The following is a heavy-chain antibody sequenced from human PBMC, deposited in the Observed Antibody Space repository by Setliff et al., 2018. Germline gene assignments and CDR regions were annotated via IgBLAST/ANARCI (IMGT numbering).Heavy chain of an antibody. CDR3: ARSPPTVVVTAIQAIFDY. CDR1: GYTFTSYG. CDR2: ISAYNGNA. D-gene: IGHD2-21*02. Sequence: GASLKVSCKASGYTFTSYGISWVRQAPGQGLEWMGWISAYNGNANYAQKLQGRLTMTTDTSTSTAYMELRSLRSDDTAVYYCARSPPTVVVTAIQAIFDYWGQGTLVTVSS. V-gene: IGHV1-18*01. J-gene: IGHJ4*02.